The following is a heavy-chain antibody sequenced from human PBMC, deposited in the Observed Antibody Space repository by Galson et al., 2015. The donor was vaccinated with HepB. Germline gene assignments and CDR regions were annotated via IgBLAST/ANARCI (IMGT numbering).Heavy chain of an antibody. D-gene: IGHD2-15*01. V-gene: IGHV3-30*19. J-gene: IGHJ4*02. Sequence: SLRLSCAASGFTFSNYGMHWVRQAPGKGLEWVAVILYDGRNEYYADSVKGRFTISRDDSKNTLYLQMNSLRAEDTALYYCVRDHCSGGSCYRADYWGQGTLVTVSS. CDR3: VRDHCSGGSCYRADY. CDR1: GFTFSNYG. CDR2: ILYDGRNE.